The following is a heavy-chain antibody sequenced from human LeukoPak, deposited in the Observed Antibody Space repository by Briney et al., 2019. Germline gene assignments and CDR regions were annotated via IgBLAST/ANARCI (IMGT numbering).Heavy chain of an antibody. CDR3: ARERPPGDSSSWFLEGYFDI. CDR1: GGTFSSYA. CDR2: IIPIFGTA. J-gene: IGHJ4*02. Sequence: ASVKVSCKASGGTFSSYAITWVRQAPGQGLEWMGRIIPIFGTANYAQKFQGRVTITTDESTRTAHMELSSLRSEDTAVYYCARERPPGDSSSWFLEGYFDIWGQGSLVIVSS. D-gene: IGHD6-13*01. V-gene: IGHV1-69*05.